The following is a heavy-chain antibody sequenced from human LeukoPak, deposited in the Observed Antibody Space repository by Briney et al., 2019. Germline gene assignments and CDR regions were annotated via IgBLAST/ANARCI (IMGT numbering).Heavy chain of an antibody. CDR1: GGSITSGTNY. J-gene: IGHJ6*03. CDR3: ARVSYYDFWSGYSKIYYYYYMDV. V-gene: IGHV4-61*02. CDR2: IYSTGSA. D-gene: IGHD3-3*01. Sequence: PSETLSLTCTVSGGSITSGTNYWTWIRQPAGKGLEWIGRIYSTGSANYNPSLKSRVTISVDTSKNQFSLKLSSVTATDTAVYYCARVSYYDFWSGYSKIYYYYYMDVWGKGTTVTVSS.